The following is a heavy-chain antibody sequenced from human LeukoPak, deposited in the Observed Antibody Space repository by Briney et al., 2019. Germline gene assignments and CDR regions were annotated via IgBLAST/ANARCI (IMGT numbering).Heavy chain of an antibody. CDR2: IYYSGST. D-gene: IGHD6-13*01. CDR3: ARDSKAAALDY. J-gene: IGHJ4*02. V-gene: IGHV4-59*01. CDR1: GGSISSYY. Sequence: PSETLSLTCTVSGGSISSYYWSWIRQPPGKGLEWIGYIYYSGSTNYNPSLKSRVTISVDTSKKQFSLKLSSVTAADTAVYYCARDSKAAALDYWGQGTLVTVSS.